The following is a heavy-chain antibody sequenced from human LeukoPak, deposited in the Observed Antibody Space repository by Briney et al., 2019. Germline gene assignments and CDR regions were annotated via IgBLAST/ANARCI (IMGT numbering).Heavy chain of an antibody. CDR3: ARAQRLREYYYYGMDV. V-gene: IGHV3-30*04. J-gene: IGHJ6*02. CDR1: EFTFSGYA. Sequence: GGSLRLSCAASEFTFSGYAMHWVRQAPGKGLEWVAVISYDGSNTYYADSVKGRFTISRDNSKNTLYLQMNSLGAEDTAVYYCARAQRLREYYYYGMDVWGQGTTVTVSS. CDR2: ISYDGSNT.